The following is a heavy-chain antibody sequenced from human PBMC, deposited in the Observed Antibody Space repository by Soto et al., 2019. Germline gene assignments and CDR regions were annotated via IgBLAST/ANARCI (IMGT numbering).Heavy chain of an antibody. CDR3: ARHDYGGFGL. V-gene: IGHV4-39*01. J-gene: IGHJ4*02. D-gene: IGHD4-17*01. CDR2: IYYSGST. Sequence: QLQLQESGPGLVKPSETLSLTCTVSGGSISRSSYYWGWIRQPPGKGLEWIGSIYYSGSTYYNPSLKSRVTISVDTSKNQFALKLSSVTAADTAVYYCARHDYGGFGLWGQGTLVTVSS. CDR1: GGSISRSSYY.